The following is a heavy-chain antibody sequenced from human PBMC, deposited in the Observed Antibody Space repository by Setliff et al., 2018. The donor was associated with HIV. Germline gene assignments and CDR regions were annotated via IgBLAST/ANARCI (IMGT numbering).Heavy chain of an antibody. Sequence: SETLSLTCAVSGYSISSSHWWGWIRQPPGKGLEWIGYIYYSGSTNYNPSLKSRVTMSVDTSKNQILLRLSSVTAADTAVYYCARLSGGMVPNYWGQGTLVTVSS. D-gene: IGHD3-10*01. J-gene: IGHJ4*02. CDR3: ARLSGGMVPNY. V-gene: IGHV4-28*01. CDR1: GYSISSSHW. CDR2: IYYSGST.